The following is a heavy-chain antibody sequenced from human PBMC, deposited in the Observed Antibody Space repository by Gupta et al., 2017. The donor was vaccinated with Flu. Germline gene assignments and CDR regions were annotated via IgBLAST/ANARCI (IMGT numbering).Heavy chain of an antibody. Sequence: SWVRQAPGQGLEWMGWITAYNGNTNYAQKFQGRVSMTTDTSTSTAYMELRSLRSADTAVYYCARGTLNWFDPWGQGTLVIVSS. CDR2: ITAYNGNT. CDR3: ARGTLNWFDP. J-gene: IGHJ5*02. V-gene: IGHV1-18*01.